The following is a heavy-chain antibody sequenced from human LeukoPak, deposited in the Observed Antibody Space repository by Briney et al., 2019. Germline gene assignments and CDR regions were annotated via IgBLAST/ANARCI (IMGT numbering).Heavy chain of an antibody. CDR3: ARRPGN. V-gene: IGHV3-53*01. D-gene: IGHD1-14*01. CDR1: GFTVSRHW. CDR2: IYSGGAI. Sequence: GSLRLSCAASGFTVSRHWMHWVRQAPGKGLEWVSLIYSGGAIRYADSVKGRFTISRDSSKNTLFLQMNDLTVEDTARYYCARRPGNWGQGILVTVSS. J-gene: IGHJ4*02.